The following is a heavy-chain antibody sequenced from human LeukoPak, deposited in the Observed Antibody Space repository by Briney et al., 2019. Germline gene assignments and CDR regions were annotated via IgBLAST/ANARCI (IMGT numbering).Heavy chain of an antibody. V-gene: IGHV4-4*09. CDR2: IYTSGRT. CDR1: GGSISSNY. CDR3: ARYGDIPPLLGFDP. J-gene: IGHJ5*02. D-gene: IGHD2-2*02. Sequence: SGTLSLTCTVSGGSISSNYRSWSRQPPGKGLEWIGYIYTSGRTNYNPSLKSRVTISVDTSKNQFSLKLSSVTAADTAVYYCARYGDIPPLLGFDPWGQGTLVTVSS.